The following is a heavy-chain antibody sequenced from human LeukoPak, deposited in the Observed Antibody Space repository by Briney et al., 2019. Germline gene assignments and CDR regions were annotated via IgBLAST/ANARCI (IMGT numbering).Heavy chain of an antibody. Sequence: GGSLRLSCAASGFTFSSYAMSWVRQAPGKGLEWVAVISYDGSTKYYADSVKGRFTISRDNSKNTLYLQMNSLRAEDTAVYYCAKAGGSYQGPDDSWGQGTLVTVSS. V-gene: IGHV3-30*18. D-gene: IGHD1-26*01. J-gene: IGHJ4*02. CDR3: AKAGGSYQGPDDS. CDR1: GFTFSSYA. CDR2: ISYDGSTK.